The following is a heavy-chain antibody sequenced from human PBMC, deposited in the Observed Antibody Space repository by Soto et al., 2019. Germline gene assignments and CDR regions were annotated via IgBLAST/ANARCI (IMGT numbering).Heavy chain of an antibody. CDR2: IWYDGSNK. Sequence: GGSLRLSCAASGFTFSSYGMHWVRQAPGKELEWVAVIWYDGSNKYYADTVKGRFAISRDNSKNTLYLQMNSLRADDTAVYYCARVYRNYYDSSGPPGMDVWGQGTTVTVSS. J-gene: IGHJ6*02. CDR1: GFTFSSYG. D-gene: IGHD3-22*01. V-gene: IGHV3-33*01. CDR3: ARVYRNYYDSSGPPGMDV.